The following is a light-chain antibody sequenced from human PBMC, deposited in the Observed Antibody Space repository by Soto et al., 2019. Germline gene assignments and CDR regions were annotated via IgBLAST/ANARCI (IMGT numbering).Light chain of an antibody. Sequence: EIVMTQSPATLSVSPGETATLSCRASESVKTNLAWYQQKPGQAPRLLIYGAFTRAAGIPFRFSGSASGTEFTLTISSLQSEDFAVYYCHQYERWPLSLGGGTKVEIK. V-gene: IGKV3-15*01. CDR2: GAF. J-gene: IGKJ4*01. CDR3: HQYERWPLS. CDR1: ESVKTN.